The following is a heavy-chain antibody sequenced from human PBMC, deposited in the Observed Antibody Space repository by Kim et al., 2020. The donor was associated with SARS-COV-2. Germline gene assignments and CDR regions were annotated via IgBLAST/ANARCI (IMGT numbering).Heavy chain of an antibody. D-gene: IGHD5-12*01. CDR3: SRGYSGVAIYAFDI. J-gene: IGHJ3*02. V-gene: IGHV3-72*01. CDR1: GFALSDHY. Sequence: GGSLRLSCAATGFALSDHYIDWVRHSPGKGLEWVGRSGNRADGYTTEYAASVRDRFTLSRDDSKNSLYLQMNSLKSEDSAVYYCSRGYSGVAIYAFDICGQGTKVTVS. CDR2: SGNRADGYTT.